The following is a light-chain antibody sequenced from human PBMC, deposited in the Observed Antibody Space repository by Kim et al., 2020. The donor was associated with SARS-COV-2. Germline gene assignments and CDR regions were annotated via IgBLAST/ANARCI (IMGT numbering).Light chain of an antibody. Sequence: GQSVTISCTGTSSDGGGYNYVSWYQQHPGKAPKLMIFEVNKRPSGVPDRFSGSKSGNTASLTVSGLQAEDEADYYCSSYGGNNNLMFGGGTKVTVL. V-gene: IGLV2-8*01. CDR3: SSYGGNNNLM. CDR1: SSDGGGYNY. J-gene: IGLJ3*02. CDR2: EVN.